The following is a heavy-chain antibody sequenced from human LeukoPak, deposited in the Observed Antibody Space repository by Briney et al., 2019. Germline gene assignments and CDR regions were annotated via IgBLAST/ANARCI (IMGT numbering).Heavy chain of an antibody. CDR1: GFTLSSYA. D-gene: IGHD5/OR15-5a*01. CDR2: ISGNAGST. Sequence: PGGSLRLSCAASGFTLSSYAMSWVRQAPGKGLEWVSLISGNAGSTYYADSVKGRFTISRDITKNTLYLQMNSLRAEDTAVYYCAKASRVDYWGQGTLVTVSS. V-gene: IGHV3-23*01. J-gene: IGHJ4*02. CDR3: AKASRVDY.